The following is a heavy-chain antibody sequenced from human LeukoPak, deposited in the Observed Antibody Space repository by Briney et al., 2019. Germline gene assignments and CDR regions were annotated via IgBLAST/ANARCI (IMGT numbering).Heavy chain of an antibody. Sequence: PGGSLRLSCAASGFSFSSYSINWVRQAPGKGLEWVSYISGDGNAKHYTDSVKGRFTITRDNAKNALYLQMNSLRAEDTAVYFCAMDYVYAFDYWGQGALVTVSS. J-gene: IGHJ4*02. V-gene: IGHV3-48*01. CDR2: ISGDGNAK. D-gene: IGHD2/OR15-2a*01. CDR1: GFSFSSYS. CDR3: AMDYVYAFDY.